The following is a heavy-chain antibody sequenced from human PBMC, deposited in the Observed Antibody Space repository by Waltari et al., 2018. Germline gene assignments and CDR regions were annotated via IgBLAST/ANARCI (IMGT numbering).Heavy chain of an antibody. CDR2: SNSDGGSK. CDR1: GFTYSMYW. D-gene: IGHD4-17*01. Sequence: EVQLVESGGGLVQPGGSLRLSCAASGFTYSMYWMHWVRQAPGKGLVWVSGSNSDGGSKSYADSVKGRFTISKDNAKNTVYLQMNSLRAEDTAIYYCARGARRTTVTTGWWYFDLWGRGTLVTVSS. V-gene: IGHV3-74*01. CDR3: ARGARRTTVTTGWWYFDL. J-gene: IGHJ2*01.